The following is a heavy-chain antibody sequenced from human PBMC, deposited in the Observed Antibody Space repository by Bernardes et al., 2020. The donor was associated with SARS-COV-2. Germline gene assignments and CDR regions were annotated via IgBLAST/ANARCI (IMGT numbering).Heavy chain of an antibody. CDR3: VKRRAIFELWAGNFDY. V-gene: IGHV3-30*18. Sequence: VGSLILSCAASGFTFNNSGMHWVRQAPGQGLEWVAFISYEGSKKYYLDSLKGRFTISRDSSKNTLYLQMNSLRDDDTAVYYCVKRRAIFELWAGNFDYWGQGTLVTVSS. J-gene: IGHJ4*02. CDR2: ISYEGSKK. CDR1: GFTFNNSG. D-gene: IGHD5-18*01.